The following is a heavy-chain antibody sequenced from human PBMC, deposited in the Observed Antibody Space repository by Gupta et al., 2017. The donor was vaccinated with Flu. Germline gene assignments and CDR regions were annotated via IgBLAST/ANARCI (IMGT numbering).Heavy chain of an antibody. V-gene: IGHV3-72*01. CDR3: TRGAAGVPHYYYGMDV. Sequence: EVQLVESGGGLVQPGGSLRLYCAASGFTFSDHYMDWVRQAPGKGLEWVGRSRNKANSYTTQYAASVKGRFTISRDDSENSIYLHMNSLKIEDTAVYFCTRGAAGVPHYYYGMDVWGQGTTVTVSS. D-gene: IGHD6-13*01. CDR2: SRNKANSYTT. J-gene: IGHJ6*02. CDR1: GFTFSDHY.